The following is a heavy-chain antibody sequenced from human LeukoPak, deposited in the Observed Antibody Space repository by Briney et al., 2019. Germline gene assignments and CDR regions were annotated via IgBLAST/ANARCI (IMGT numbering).Heavy chain of an antibody. J-gene: IGHJ4*02. V-gene: IGHV1-69-2*01. CDR2: VDPEDGET. CDR1: GYTFTDYY. Sequence: ASVKISCKVSGYTFTDYYMHWVQQAPGKGLEWMGLVDPEDGETIYAEKFQGRVTITADTSTDTAYLELSSLRSEDTAVYYCATGFGYYFDYWGQGTLVTVSS. D-gene: IGHD3-10*01. CDR3: ATGFGYYFDY.